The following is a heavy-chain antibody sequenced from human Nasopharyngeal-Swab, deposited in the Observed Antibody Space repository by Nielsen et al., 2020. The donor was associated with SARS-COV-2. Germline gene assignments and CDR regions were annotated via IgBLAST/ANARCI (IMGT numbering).Heavy chain of an antibody. D-gene: IGHD1-26*01. J-gene: IGHJ1*01. Sequence: GGSLRLSCATSGFTFGNYSMHWFRQAPGKGLEWVARIDMRGRTRTPADAVNGSFTISRDNAKNTLSLQMNSLTPANTAVYFCVRGPVEGATGYFQFWGQGTLVTVSS. CDR1: GFTFGNYS. V-gene: IGHV3-74*03. CDR3: VRGPVEGATGYFQF. CDR2: IDMRGRTR.